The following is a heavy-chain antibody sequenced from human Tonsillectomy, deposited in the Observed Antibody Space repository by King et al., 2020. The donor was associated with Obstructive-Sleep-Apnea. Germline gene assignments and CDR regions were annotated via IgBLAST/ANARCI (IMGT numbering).Heavy chain of an antibody. CDR2: ISGSGGST. J-gene: IGHJ4*02. CDR3: ATLLDGPTGGYFDY. CDR1: GFTFSSYA. V-gene: IGHV3-23*04. Sequence: VQLVESGGGLVQPGGSLRLSCAASGFTFSSYAMSWVRQAPGKGLEWGSAISGSGGSTYYADSVKGRFTISRDNSKNTLYLQMNSLRAEETAVYYCATLLDGPTGGYFDYWGQGTLVTVSS. D-gene: IGHD4/OR15-4a*01.